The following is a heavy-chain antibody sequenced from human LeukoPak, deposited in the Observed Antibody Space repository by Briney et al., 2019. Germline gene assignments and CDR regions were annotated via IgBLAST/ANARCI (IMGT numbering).Heavy chain of an antibody. J-gene: IGHJ3*02. Sequence: GGSLRLSCAASGFTFSSYGMHWVRQAPGKGLEWVAFIRNDGSNKYYVDSVKGRFTISRDNSKNTLYLEMNSLRAEDTAVYYSSKDRDSSPSDLDIWGQGTMVTVSS. CDR2: IRNDGSNK. CDR3: SKDRDSSPSDLDI. D-gene: IGHD6-19*01. V-gene: IGHV3-30*02. CDR1: GFTFSSYG.